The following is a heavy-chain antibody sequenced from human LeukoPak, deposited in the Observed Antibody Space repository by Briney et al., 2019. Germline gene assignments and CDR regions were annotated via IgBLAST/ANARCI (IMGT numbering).Heavy chain of an antibody. V-gene: IGHV4-31*03. J-gene: IGHJ4*02. CDR3: ARSPGAPFDY. CDR2: IYFRGTT. CDR1: GGSISSGGYY. D-gene: IGHD7-27*01. Sequence: PSQTLSLTCTVSGGSISSGGYYWSWIRQHPGKGLEWIGYIYFRGTTNYHPSIKSRVTISVDTSKNQFSLKLTSVTTADTAVYYCARSPGAPFDYWGQGSLVTVSS.